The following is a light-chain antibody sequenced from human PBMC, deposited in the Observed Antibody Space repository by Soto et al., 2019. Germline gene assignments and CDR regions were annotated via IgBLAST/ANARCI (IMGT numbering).Light chain of an antibody. Sequence: QSVLTHPRSVSGSPGQSVTIFCTGTSSDVGGYNYVSWYQQHPGKAPKLMIYDVSKRPSGVPDRFSGSKSGNTASLTISGLQAEDEADYYCCSYAGSYTLVFGTGTKVTVL. CDR1: SSDVGGYNY. CDR2: DVS. V-gene: IGLV2-11*01. CDR3: CSYAGSYTLV. J-gene: IGLJ1*01.